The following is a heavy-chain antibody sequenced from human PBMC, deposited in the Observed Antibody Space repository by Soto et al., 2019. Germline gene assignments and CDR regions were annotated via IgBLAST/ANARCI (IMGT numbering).Heavy chain of an antibody. CDR3: ARGVDYYDSSGYNFDY. J-gene: IGHJ4*02. D-gene: IGHD3-22*01. CDR2: INHSGST. Sequence: STTLSLTCAFYGGSFSGYYWGWIRQPPGKGLEWIGEINHSGSTNYNPSLKSRVTISVDTSKNQFSLKLSSVTAADTAVYYCARGVDYYDSSGYNFDYWGQGTLVTVSS. CDR1: GGSFSGYY. V-gene: IGHV4-34*01.